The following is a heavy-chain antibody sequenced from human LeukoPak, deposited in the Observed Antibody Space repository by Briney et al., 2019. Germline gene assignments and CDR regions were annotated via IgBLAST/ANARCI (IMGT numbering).Heavy chain of an antibody. CDR2: IFHSGTT. CDR1: GGSIIISGYY. J-gene: IGHJ4*02. D-gene: IGHD2-2*01. V-gene: IGHV4-39*07. Sequence: SETLSLTCSVSGGSIIISGYYWGWIRQPPGKGLEWLASIFHSGTTYYNPSLKSRVTISVDTSKNKFSLKLSSVTAADTAVYYCARDLYCSSTNCVDYWGQGTLVTVSS. CDR3: ARDLYCSSTNCVDY.